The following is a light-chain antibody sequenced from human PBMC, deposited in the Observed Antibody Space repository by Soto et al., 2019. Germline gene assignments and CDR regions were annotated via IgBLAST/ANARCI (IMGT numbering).Light chain of an antibody. CDR2: GAF. CDR1: QSVSSSY. J-gene: IGKJ5*01. Sequence: EIWLTQSPGTLSLSPGERATLSCRASQSVSSSYLAWYQQKPGQAPRLLIFGAFTRATGIPARFSGSGSGTDFTLTISSLEPEDFAVYYCQHRGEWPPGATFGQGTRLEIK. CDR3: QHRGEWPPGAT. V-gene: IGKV3D-20*02.